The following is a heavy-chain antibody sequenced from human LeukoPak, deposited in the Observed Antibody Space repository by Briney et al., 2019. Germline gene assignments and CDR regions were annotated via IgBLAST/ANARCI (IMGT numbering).Heavy chain of an antibody. CDR1: GGSISSSSYY. CDR3: ARLLNTYYDFWSGPTQSWYFDY. J-gene: IGHJ4*02. CDR2: IYYSGST. Sequence: PSETLSLTCTVSGGSISSSSYYWGWIRQPPGKGLEWIGSIYYSGSTYYNPSLKSRVTISVDTSKNQFSLKLSSVTAADTAVYYCARLLNTYYDFWSGPTQSWYFDYWGQGTLVTVSS. V-gene: IGHV4-39*01. D-gene: IGHD3-3*01.